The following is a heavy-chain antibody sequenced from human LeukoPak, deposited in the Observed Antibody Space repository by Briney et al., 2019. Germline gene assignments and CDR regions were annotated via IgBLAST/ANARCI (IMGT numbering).Heavy chain of an antibody. CDR2: INPSSGGT. CDR1: GYSFTASY. CDR3: AKEFPSGATRDLDY. J-gene: IGHJ4*02. D-gene: IGHD1-26*01. V-gene: IGHV1-2*02. Sequence: ASVKVSCKASGYSFTASYMHWVRQAPGQGLEWLGWINPSSGGTKYAPKFQGRVTLTRDTSISTAYMELTSLRSDDTAMYYCAKEFPSGATRDLDYWGQGTLVTVSS.